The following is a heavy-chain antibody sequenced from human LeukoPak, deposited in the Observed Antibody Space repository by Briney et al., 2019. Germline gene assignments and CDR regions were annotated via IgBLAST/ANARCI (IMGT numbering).Heavy chain of an antibody. V-gene: IGHV4-39*01. CDR1: GVSVSGTNFC. CDR3: ARLTKGRFFDYFFDF. D-gene: IGHD3-9*01. Sequence: SETLSLTCTVSGVSVSGTNFCWGWVRQPPGKGLEWMGNIYYSGTTSSNPSLNSRVSVSVDTSTNQFSLKMTSVTAADTAVYYCARLTKGRFFDYFFDFWGQGALVTVSS. J-gene: IGHJ4*02. CDR2: IYYSGTT.